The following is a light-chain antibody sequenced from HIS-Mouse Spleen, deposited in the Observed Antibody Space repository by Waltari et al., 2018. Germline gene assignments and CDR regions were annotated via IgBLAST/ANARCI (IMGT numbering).Light chain of an antibody. V-gene: IGLV2-23*01. CDR2: EGS. Sequence: QSALTQPASVSGSPGQSITISCTGTSSDVGSYNLVSWYQQHPGKATKLMLYEGSKRPSGLSNRFSGSNSVNTASLTISGLQADDEADYYCCSYAGSSTWVFGGGTKLTVL. CDR3: CSYAGSSTWV. J-gene: IGLJ3*02. CDR1: SSDVGSYNL.